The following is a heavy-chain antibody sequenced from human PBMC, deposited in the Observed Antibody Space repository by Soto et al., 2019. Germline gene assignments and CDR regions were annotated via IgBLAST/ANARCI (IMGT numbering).Heavy chain of an antibody. J-gene: IGHJ4*02. CDR1: GFTFSSYG. CDR2: ISGSGGST. Sequence: PGGSLRLSCAASGFTFSSYGMSWVRQAPGKGLEWVSAISGSGGSTYYADSVKGRFTISRDNSKNTLYLQMNSLRAEDTAVYYCAKSWLGTAVANGDYWGQGTLVTVSS. V-gene: IGHV3-23*01. CDR3: AKSWLGTAVANGDY. D-gene: IGHD1-1*01.